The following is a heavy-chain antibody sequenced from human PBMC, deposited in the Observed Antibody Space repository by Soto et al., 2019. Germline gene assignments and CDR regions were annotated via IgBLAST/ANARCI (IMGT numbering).Heavy chain of an antibody. CDR2: ISFSSTTI. CDR1: GFTFSTYS. CDR3: ARDNGMAGSFDP. J-gene: IGHJ5*02. Sequence: GGSLRLSCAASGFTFSTYSMNWVRQAPGKGLEWVSYISFSSTTIFYADSVRGRFTISRDNAKNSLYLQMNTLRDEDTAVYYCARDNGMAGSFDPWGQGTLVTVSS. V-gene: IGHV3-48*02. D-gene: IGHD2-8*01.